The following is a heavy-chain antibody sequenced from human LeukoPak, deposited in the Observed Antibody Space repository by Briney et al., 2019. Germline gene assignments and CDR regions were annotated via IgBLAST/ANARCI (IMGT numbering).Heavy chain of an antibody. CDR1: GFRFTSYD. CDR2: MNPNNGNT. J-gene: IGHJ5*02. CDR3: VRDGEGAAISVNFWFDP. D-gene: IGHD2-2*02. V-gene: IGHV1-8*01. Sequence: ASMKVSCKASGFRFTSYDINWVRQASGQGLEWMGWMNPNNGNTGYVQKFRGRVTMTRDTSINTAYMELRGLKSEDTAVYYCVRDGEGAAISVNFWFDPWGQGTLVTVSS.